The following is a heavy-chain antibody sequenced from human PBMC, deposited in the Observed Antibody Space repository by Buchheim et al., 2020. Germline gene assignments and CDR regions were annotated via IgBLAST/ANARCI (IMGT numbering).Heavy chain of an antibody. D-gene: IGHD3-3*01. CDR3: ARGGGITIFGIYYFDY. V-gene: IGHV4-34*01. CDR1: GGSFSGYY. J-gene: IGHJ4*02. CDR2: IYYSGST. Sequence: QVQLQQWGAGLLKPSETLSLTCAVYGGSFSGYYWSWIRQPPGKGLEWIGYIYYSGSTYYNPSLKSRVTIPVDTSKNQFSLKLSSVTAADTAVYYCARGGGITIFGIYYFDYWGQGTL.